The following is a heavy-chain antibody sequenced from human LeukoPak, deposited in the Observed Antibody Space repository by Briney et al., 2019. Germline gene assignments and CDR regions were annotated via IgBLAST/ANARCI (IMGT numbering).Heavy chain of an antibody. Sequence: GGSLRLSCAASGFTFSSYAMSWVRQAPGKGLEWVSAISGSGSSTYYADSVKGRFTISRDNSKNTLYLQMNSLRVEDTAIYYCAKAPGGGNWNWGQGTLVTVSS. CDR3: AKAPGGGNWN. CDR1: GFTFSSYA. J-gene: IGHJ4*02. V-gene: IGHV3-23*01. CDR2: ISGSGSST. D-gene: IGHD1-20*01.